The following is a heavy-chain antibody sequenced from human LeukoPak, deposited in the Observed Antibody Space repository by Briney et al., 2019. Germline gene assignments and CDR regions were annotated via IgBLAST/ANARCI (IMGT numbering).Heavy chain of an antibody. D-gene: IGHD3-9*01. CDR2: ISGSGGST. Sequence: TGGSLRLSCAASRFTFSTYGMNWVRQAPGKGLEWVSAISGSGGSTYYADSVKGRFTISRDNSKNTLYLQMNSLRAEDTAVYYCAKGHFTILFDYWGQGTLVTVSS. CDR1: RFTFSTYG. V-gene: IGHV3-23*01. CDR3: AKGHFTILFDY. J-gene: IGHJ4*02.